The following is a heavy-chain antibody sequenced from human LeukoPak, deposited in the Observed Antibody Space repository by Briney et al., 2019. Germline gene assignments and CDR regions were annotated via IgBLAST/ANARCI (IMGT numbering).Heavy chain of an antibody. CDR1: GASISSWY. Sequence: SETLSLTCTVSGASISSWYWSWIRQPPGKGLEWIGNIHGSGNTNYNPSLKSQLSMSLDTSRNQVSMNLTSVTAADTATYYCARETMLAGFASGLGFNYWGQGILVIVSS. CDR2: IHGSGNT. V-gene: IGHV4-59*01. D-gene: IGHD6-19*01. J-gene: IGHJ4*02. CDR3: ARETMLAGFASGLGFNY.